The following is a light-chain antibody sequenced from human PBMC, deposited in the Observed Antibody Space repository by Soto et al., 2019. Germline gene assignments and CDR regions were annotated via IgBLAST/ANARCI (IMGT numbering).Light chain of an antibody. CDR1: QGISSA. V-gene: IGKV1D-13*01. CDR3: QQFNNYLFD. J-gene: IGKJ3*01. CDR2: DAS. Sequence: AIQLTQSPSSLSASVGDRVTITCRASQGISSALAWYQQKPGKAPKLLIYDASSLESGVPSRFSGSGSWSDFTLTISSLQPEDFATYYCQQFNNYLFDFGPGTKVDIK.